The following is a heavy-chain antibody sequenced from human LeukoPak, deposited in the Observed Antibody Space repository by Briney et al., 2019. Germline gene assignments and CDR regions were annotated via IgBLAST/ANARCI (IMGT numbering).Heavy chain of an antibody. CDR2: VAYDGNNK. V-gene: IGHV3-30*02. CDR3: AKDRVLATVVFDY. Sequence: GGSLRLPCAASGFIFSTYGMHWVRQAPGKGLEWVAFVAYDGNNKYYADSVKGRFTISRDNSENTLYLQMNSLGAQDTAVYYCAKDRVLATVVFDYWGQGTLVTVSS. D-gene: IGHD5-24*01. CDR1: GFIFSTYG. J-gene: IGHJ4*02.